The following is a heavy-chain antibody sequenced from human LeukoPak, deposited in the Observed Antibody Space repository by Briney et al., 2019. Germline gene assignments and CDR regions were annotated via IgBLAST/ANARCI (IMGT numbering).Heavy chain of an antibody. D-gene: IGHD6-13*01. CDR3: ARARRQQLAAHRDWFDP. J-gene: IGHJ5*02. Sequence: SVKVSCKASGGTFSSYAISWVRQAPGQGLEWMGGVIPIFGTANYAQKFQGRVTITADESTSTAYMELSSLRSEDTAVYYCARARRQQLAAHRDWFDPWGQGTLVTVSS. V-gene: IGHV1-69*13. CDR2: VIPIFGTA. CDR1: GGTFSSYA.